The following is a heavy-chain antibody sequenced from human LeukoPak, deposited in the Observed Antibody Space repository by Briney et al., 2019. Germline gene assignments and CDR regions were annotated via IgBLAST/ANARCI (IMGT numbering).Heavy chain of an antibody. V-gene: IGHV4-38-2*02. CDR3: ATSPAPLFCSSTSCIISNAFDI. CDR1: GYSISSGFF. D-gene: IGHD2-2*01. J-gene: IGHJ3*02. Sequence: SETLSLTCTVSGYSISSGFFWGWIRQPPGKGLEWIGCIYHSGSTYYNPSLNSRITISVDTSKNQFSLKLRSVTAADTAVYYCATSPAPLFCSSTSCIISNAFDIWGQGTMVTVSS. CDR2: IYHSGST.